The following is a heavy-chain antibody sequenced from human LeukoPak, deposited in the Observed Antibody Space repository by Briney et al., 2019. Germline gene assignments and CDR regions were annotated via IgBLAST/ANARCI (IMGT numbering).Heavy chain of an antibody. J-gene: IGHJ5*02. CDR3: AKETGGIEGSYNWFDP. D-gene: IGHD3-10*01. V-gene: IGHV3-33*06. CDR1: IDSGFTFNTYW. CDR2: IWYDGSNE. Sequence: GGSLRLSCAGSIDSGFTFNTYWMSWARQAPGKGLEWVAVIWYDGSNEYYADSVKGRFTVSRDNSKNTLYLQMNSLSAEDTAVYYCAKETGGIEGSYNWFDPWGQGTLVTVSS.